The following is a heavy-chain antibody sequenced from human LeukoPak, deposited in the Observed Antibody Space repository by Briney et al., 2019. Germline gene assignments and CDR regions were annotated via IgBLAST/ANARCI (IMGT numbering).Heavy chain of an antibody. CDR1: GFTFSSYA. V-gene: IGHV3-30*02. Sequence: PGGSLRLSCAASGFTFSSYAMSWVRQAPGKGLEWVAFIRYDGSNKYYADSVKGRFTISRDNSKNTLYLQMNSLRAEDTAVYYCAKDGEYCSSTSCSNYYYYYMDVWGKGTPVTVSS. J-gene: IGHJ6*03. D-gene: IGHD2-2*01. CDR3: AKDGEYCSSTSCSNYYYYYMDV. CDR2: IRYDGSNK.